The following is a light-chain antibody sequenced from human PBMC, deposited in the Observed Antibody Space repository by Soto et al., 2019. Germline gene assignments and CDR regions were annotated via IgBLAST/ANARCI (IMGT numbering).Light chain of an antibody. V-gene: IGLV6-57*04. J-gene: IGLJ2*01. Sequence: NFMLTQPHSVSESPGKTVTISCTRSSGTIATNYVQWCQQRPGSAPTTVIYENNQRPSGVPARFSGSVDSSSNSASLTISGLRTEDEADYYCQSYDPNNLIFGGGTKVTVL. CDR2: ENN. CDR1: SGTIATNY. CDR3: QSYDPNNLI.